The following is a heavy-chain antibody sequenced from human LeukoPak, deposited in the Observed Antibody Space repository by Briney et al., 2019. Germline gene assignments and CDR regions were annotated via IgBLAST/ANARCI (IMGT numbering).Heavy chain of an antibody. J-gene: IGHJ4*02. CDR2: ISSSSSYI. D-gene: IGHD3-10*01. CDR3: AKVAKYYYGSETYYFFEH. Sequence: GGSLRLSCAASGFTFSSYSMNWVRQAPGKGLEWVSSISSSSSYIYYADSVKGRFTISRDNAKNSLYLQMNSLRAEDTAVYYCAKVAKYYYGSETYYFFEHWGQGTPVTASS. CDR1: GFTFSSYS. V-gene: IGHV3-21*01.